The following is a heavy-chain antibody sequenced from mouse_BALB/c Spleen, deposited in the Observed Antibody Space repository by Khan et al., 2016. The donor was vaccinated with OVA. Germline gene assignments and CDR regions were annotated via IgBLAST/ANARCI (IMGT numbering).Heavy chain of an antibody. CDR2: IFPGGGSS. Sequence: QVQLKESGPELVKPGASVKMSCKASGYTFTDYVINWVKQRTGQGLEWIGDIFPGGGSSYYNEKFKGKAKLPAAKSSNTAYMQLSSLTFEDSAVYFCARGGYSVFAYWGQGTLVTVSA. D-gene: IGHD1-1*01. J-gene: IGHJ3*01. V-gene: IGHV1-77*01. CDR1: GYTFTDYV. CDR3: ARGGYSVFAY.